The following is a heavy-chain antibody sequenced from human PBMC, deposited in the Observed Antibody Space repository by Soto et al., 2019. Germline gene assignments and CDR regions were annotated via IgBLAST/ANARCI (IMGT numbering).Heavy chain of an antibody. J-gene: IGHJ6*02. CDR3: AAAPLLRHCSSTSCYSAGGMDV. CDR2: IVVGSGNT. CDR1: GFTFTSSA. V-gene: IGHV1-58*01. Sequence: AVKVSCKASGFTFTSSAVQWVRQARGQRLEWIGWIVVGSGNTNYAQKFQERVTITRDMSTSTAYMELSSLRSEDTAVYYCAAAPLLRHCSSTSCYSAGGMDVWGQGTTVTVSS. D-gene: IGHD2-2*01.